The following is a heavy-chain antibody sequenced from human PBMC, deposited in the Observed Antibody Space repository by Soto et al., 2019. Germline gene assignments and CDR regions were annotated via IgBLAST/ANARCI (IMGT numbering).Heavy chain of an antibody. J-gene: IGHJ4*02. CDR3: AKGASTTVFAFNDY. CDR2: INSSGDRP. D-gene: IGHD4-17*01. Sequence: PGGSLRLSCAASGFTFSSSAMTWVRQAPGKGLEWVSAINSSGDRPYYADSVKGRFTISRDNAKNSLYLQMNSLRGEDTALYYCAKGASTTVFAFNDYWGQGTLVTVSS. V-gene: IGHV3-23*01. CDR1: GFTFSSSA.